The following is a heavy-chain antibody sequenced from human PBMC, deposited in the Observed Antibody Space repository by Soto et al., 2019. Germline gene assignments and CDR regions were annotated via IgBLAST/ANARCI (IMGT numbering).Heavy chain of an antibody. Sequence: ASVKVSCKASGYTFTSYGISWVRQAPGQGLEWMGWISAYNGNTNYAQKLQGRVTMTTDTSTSTAYMELRSLRSDDTAVYYCARDLFPDIVVVVAANPLDYWGQGTLVTVSS. D-gene: IGHD2-15*01. J-gene: IGHJ4*02. CDR1: GYTFTSYG. V-gene: IGHV1-18*01. CDR3: ARDLFPDIVVVVAANPLDY. CDR2: ISAYNGNT.